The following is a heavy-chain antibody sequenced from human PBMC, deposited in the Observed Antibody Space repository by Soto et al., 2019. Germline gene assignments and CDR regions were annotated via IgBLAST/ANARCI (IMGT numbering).Heavy chain of an antibody. V-gene: IGHV1-18*01. J-gene: IGHJ5*02. Sequence: ASVKVSCKASGYTFTSYGISWVRQAPGQGLEWMGWISAYNGNTNYAQKLQGRVTMTTDTSTSTAYMELRSLRSDDTAVYYCARGNVLMVYAMSASWFDPRGPGPLVTLSS. CDR2: ISAYNGNT. D-gene: IGHD2-8*01. CDR3: ARGNVLMVYAMSASWFDP. CDR1: GYTFTSYG.